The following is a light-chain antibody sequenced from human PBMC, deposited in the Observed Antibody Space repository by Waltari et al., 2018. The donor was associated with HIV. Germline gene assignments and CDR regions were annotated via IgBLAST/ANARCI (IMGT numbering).Light chain of an antibody. CDR1: RGDAGGYDY. CDR3: CSYTGTYTSVV. CDR2: GIT. V-gene: IGLV2-11*01. Sequence: QSALTQPRSVSGSPGPSVTISCTGTRGDAGGYDYVPCYQQHTGKAPKLMIYGITKRPSGVPDRFSGSKSGNTASLTISGLQAEDEADYYCCSYTGTYTSVVFGGGTKLTVL. J-gene: IGLJ2*01.